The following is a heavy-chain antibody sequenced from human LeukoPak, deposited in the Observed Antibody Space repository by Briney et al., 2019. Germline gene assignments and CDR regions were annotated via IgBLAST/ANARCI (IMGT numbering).Heavy chain of an antibody. CDR3: ARGYCSSTSCYYFDY. V-gene: IGHV1-18*01. J-gene: IGHJ4*02. D-gene: IGHD2-2*01. CDR1: GYTFTDSG. Sequence: ASVKVSCKASGYTFTDSGINWVRQAPGQGLEWMGWISAYNGNTNYAQKLQGRVTMTTDTSTSTAYMELRSLRSDDTAVYYCARGYCSSTSCYYFDYWGQGTLVTVSS. CDR2: ISAYNGNT.